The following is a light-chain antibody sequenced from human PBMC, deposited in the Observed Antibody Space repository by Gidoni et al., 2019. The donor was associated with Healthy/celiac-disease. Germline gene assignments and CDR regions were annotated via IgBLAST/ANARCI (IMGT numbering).Light chain of an antibody. J-gene: IGKJ1*01. Sequence: DIQMTQSPSSLSASVGDRVTITCRASQGIRTDLGWYQQKPGKAPKRLIYAASSLQSGVPSRFSGSGAGTEFTLTISSLQPEDFATYYCLQHNSYPWTFGQGTKVEIK. CDR1: QGIRTD. CDR2: AAS. V-gene: IGKV1-17*01. CDR3: LQHNSYPWT.